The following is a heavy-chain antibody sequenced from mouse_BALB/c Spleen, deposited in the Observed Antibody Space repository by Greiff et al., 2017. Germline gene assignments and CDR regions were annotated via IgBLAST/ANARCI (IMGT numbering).Heavy chain of an antibody. V-gene: IGHV14-3*02. D-gene: IGHD1-1*01. CDR3: AFYGSSPYYYAMDY. CDR2: IDPANGNT. Sequence: VQLQQSGAELVKPGASVKLSCTASGFNIKDTYMHWVKQRPEQGLEWIGRIDPANGNTKYDPKFQGKATITADTSSNTAYLQLSSLTSEDTAVYYCAFYGSSPYYYAMDYWGQGTSVTVSS. CDR1: GFNIKDTY. J-gene: IGHJ4*01.